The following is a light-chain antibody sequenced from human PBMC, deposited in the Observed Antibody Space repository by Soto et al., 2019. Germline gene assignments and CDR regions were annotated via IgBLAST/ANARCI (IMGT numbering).Light chain of an antibody. J-gene: IGLJ1*01. Sequence: QSVLAQPASVSGSPGQSITISCTGTSSDIGHYDYVSWYQQHPGKAPKLMIYHVTYRPSGVSNRYPGSKSGNSASLTISGLQADDEADYYCCSLTTSHTYVFGSGTKVTVL. V-gene: IGLV2-14*03. CDR1: SSDIGHYDY. CDR3: CSLTTSHTYV. CDR2: HVT.